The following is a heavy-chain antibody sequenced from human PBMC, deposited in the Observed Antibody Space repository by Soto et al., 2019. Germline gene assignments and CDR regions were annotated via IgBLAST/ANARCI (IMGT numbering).Heavy chain of an antibody. CDR3: GRGGGEELELQDY. Sequence: QVQLVQSGAEVKKPGASVKVSCKASGYTFTSYGISWVRQAPGQGLEWMGWISAYNGNTNYAQKPQGRVTMTTDTATSTAYRERRSLRSDDTAVYYWGRGGGEELELQDYWGQGTLVTVSS. J-gene: IGHJ4*02. CDR2: ISAYNGNT. V-gene: IGHV1-18*01. CDR1: GYTFTSYG. D-gene: IGHD1-7*01.